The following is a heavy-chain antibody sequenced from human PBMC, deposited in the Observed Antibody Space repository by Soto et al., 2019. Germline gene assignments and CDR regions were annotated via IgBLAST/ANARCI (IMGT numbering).Heavy chain of an antibody. CDR2: ISPRSGGT. CDR1: GYTFIDYY. J-gene: IGHJ4*02. Sequence: ASVKVSCKASGYTFIDYYMHWVRQAPGQGFAWMGRISPRSGGTNYAQKFKGRVTMTCDTSLNTAYMELSSLISEDTAVYYCARPPGYISDWYYFDLWGQGTLVTVSS. V-gene: IGHV1-2*02. CDR3: ARPPGYISDWYYFDL. D-gene: IGHD3-9*01.